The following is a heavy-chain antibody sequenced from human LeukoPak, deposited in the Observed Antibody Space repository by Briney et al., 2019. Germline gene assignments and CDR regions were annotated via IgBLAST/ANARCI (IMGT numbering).Heavy chain of an antibody. CDR1: GFTFSNYA. V-gene: IGHV3-30*01. Sequence: PGGSLRLSCAASGFTFSNYAMHWVRQAPGKGLEWVAVISYDGSNKYYADSVKGRFTISRDNSKNTLYLQMNSLRAEDTAVYYCARDFKLGATTFDYWGQGTPVTVSS. CDR3: ARDFKLGATTFDY. D-gene: IGHD1-26*01. CDR2: ISYDGSNK. J-gene: IGHJ4*02.